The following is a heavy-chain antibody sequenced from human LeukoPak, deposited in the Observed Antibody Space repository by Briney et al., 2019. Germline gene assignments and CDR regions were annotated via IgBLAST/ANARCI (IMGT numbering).Heavy chain of an antibody. D-gene: IGHD3-22*01. CDR3: ARGVGNYKYYFDY. Sequence: PGGSLRLSCAASGFIFSSYGMHWVRQAPGKGLEWVLSISSSGTYIYYADLVEGRFTISRDNAKNSLYLQMNSLRVEDTAVYFCARGVGNYKYYFDYWGQGTLVTVSS. V-gene: IGHV3-21*01. J-gene: IGHJ4*02. CDR2: ISSSGTYI. CDR1: GFIFSSYG.